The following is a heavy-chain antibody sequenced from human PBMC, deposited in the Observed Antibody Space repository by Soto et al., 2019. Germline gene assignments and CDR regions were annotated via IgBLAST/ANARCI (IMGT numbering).Heavy chain of an antibody. J-gene: IGHJ6*03. V-gene: IGHV1-18*01. CDR2: ISAYNGNT. CDR3: ARGPTNLGPGVVPAAIYYYYYMDV. CDR1: GYTFTSYG. D-gene: IGHD2-2*02. Sequence: ASVKVSCKASGYTFTSYGISWVRQAPGQGLEWMGWISAYNGNTNYAQKLQGRVTMTTDTSTSTAYMELRSLRSDDTAVYYCARGPTNLGPGVVPAAIYYYYYMDVWGKGTTVTVSS.